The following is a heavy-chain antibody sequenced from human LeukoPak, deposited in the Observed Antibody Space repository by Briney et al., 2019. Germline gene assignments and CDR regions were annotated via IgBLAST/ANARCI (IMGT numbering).Heavy chain of an antibody. CDR1: GFTFSTYS. Sequence: GGSLRLSCAASGFTFSTYSMTWVRQAPGKELEWVSSITGTGGSTYYADSVKGRFTISRDNSMNTMYLQMNNLRAEDTAVYYCARGDPGAYWGQGTLVTVSS. D-gene: IGHD2-21*02. V-gene: IGHV3-23*01. CDR2: ITGTGGST. J-gene: IGHJ4*02. CDR3: ARGDPGAY.